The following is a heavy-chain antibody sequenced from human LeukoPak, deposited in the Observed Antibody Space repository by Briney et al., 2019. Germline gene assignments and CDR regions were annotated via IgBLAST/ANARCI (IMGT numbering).Heavy chain of an antibody. Sequence: PGESLRLSCAASGFTFSNVWMSWVRQVPGEGLEWVGRIRRKTDGETTDHAAPVKGRFTISRDDSKNTLYLQMNSLKTEDTAVYYCVTDLVIKGYFDYWGQGTLVTVSS. CDR3: VTDLVIKGYFDY. J-gene: IGHJ4*02. CDR2: IRRKTDGETT. CDR1: GFTFSNVW. D-gene: IGHD2-21*01. V-gene: IGHV3-15*01.